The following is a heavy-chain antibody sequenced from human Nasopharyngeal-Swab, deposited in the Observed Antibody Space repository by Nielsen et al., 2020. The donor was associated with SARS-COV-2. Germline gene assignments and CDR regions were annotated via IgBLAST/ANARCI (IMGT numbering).Heavy chain of an antibody. CDR3: ARRPYSSSSGDYYYGMDV. D-gene: IGHD6-6*01. J-gene: IGHJ6*02. Sequence: SVKVSCKASGGTFSSYAISWVRQAPGQGLEWMRGIIPIFGTANYAQKFQGRVTTTADESTSTAYMELSSLRSEDTAVYYCARRPYSSSSGDYYYGMDVWGQGTTVTVSS. CDR2: IIPIFGTA. CDR1: GGTFSSYA. V-gene: IGHV1-69*13.